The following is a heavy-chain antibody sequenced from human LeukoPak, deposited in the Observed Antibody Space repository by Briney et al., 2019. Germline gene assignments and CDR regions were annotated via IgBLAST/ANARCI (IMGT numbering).Heavy chain of an antibody. J-gene: IGHJ5*02. V-gene: IGHV3-23*01. CDR3: GREQSGYYVHAFEP. Sequence: GGSLRLSCAASGFTFNYYGMSWVRQAPGKGLEWVSGISGSGGSTYYADSVKGRFTISRDNSKNTVFLQMNSLRTDDTAVYYCGREQSGYYVHAFEPWGQGTLVTVSS. D-gene: IGHD3-3*01. CDR2: ISGSGGST. CDR1: GFTFNYYG.